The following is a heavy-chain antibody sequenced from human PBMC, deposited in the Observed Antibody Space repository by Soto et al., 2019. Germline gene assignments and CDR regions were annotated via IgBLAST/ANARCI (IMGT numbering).Heavy chain of an antibody. CDR1: GFTFSSYA. CDR3: AKDKDYVWESYRYTLEGY. J-gene: IGHJ4*02. Sequence: GGSLRLSCAASGFTFSSYAMSWVRQAPGKGLEWASAISGSGGSTYYADSVKGRFTISRDNSKNTLYLQMNSLRAEDTAVYYCAKDKDYVWESYRYTLEGYWGQATLVTISA. CDR2: ISGSGGST. D-gene: IGHD3-16*02. V-gene: IGHV3-23*01.